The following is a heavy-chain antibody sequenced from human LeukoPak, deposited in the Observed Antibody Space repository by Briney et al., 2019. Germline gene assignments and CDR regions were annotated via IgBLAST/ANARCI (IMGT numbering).Heavy chain of an antibody. V-gene: IGHV1-69*05. D-gene: IGHD6-13*01. CDR3: ARGIRLADRNYYYYYMDV. Sequence: SVKVSCKASGGTFSSYAISWVRQAPGQGLEWMGGIIPIFGTANYAQRFQGRVTITTDESTSTAYMELSSLRSEDTAVYYCARGIRLADRNYYYYYMDVWGKGTTVTVSS. CDR2: IIPIFGTA. CDR1: GGTFSSYA. J-gene: IGHJ6*03.